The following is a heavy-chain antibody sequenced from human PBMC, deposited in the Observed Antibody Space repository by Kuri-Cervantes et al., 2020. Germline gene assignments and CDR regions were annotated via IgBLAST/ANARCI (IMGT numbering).Heavy chain of an antibody. CDR2: IYHSGST. V-gene: IGHV4-34*01. Sequence: SETLSLTCAVYGGSFSGYYWSWIRQPPGNGLEWIGSIYHSGSTYYNPSLKSRVTISVDTSKNQFSLKLSSVTAADTAVYYCARDFTGSDVLSDYWGQGTLVTDSS. J-gene: IGHJ4*02. D-gene: IGHD2-8*02. CDR1: GGSFSGYY. CDR3: ARDFTGSDVLSDY.